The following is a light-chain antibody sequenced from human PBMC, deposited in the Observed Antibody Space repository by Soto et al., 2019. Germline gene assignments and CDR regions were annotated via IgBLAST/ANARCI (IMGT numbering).Light chain of an antibody. Sequence: EVVMTQSPATLSVSPGERATLSCRASQTVSRNLAWYQQRPGQAPRLLIYDISNRATGVPARFSGSGSGTDFTLTISSLEPEDFAVYYCQQRSNWPPAFGQGTRLEIK. CDR1: QTVSRN. V-gene: IGKV3-11*01. CDR2: DIS. J-gene: IGKJ5*01. CDR3: QQRSNWPPA.